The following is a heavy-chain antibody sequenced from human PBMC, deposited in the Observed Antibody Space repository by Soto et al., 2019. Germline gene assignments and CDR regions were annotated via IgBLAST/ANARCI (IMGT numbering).Heavy chain of an antibody. CDR2: INYSGTT. CDR3: ARLRRCNTHCDFDP. Sequence: SETLSLTCTVSGGSIINDGFYWAWARQTPGKGLEWIGSINYSGTTYYNPSLRGRVTISVDTSKNQFSLRLSSVSAADTAIFFCARLRRCNTHCDFDPWGQGALVTVSS. J-gene: IGHJ5*02. V-gene: IGHV4-39*01. D-gene: IGHD3-3*01. CDR1: GGSIINDGFY.